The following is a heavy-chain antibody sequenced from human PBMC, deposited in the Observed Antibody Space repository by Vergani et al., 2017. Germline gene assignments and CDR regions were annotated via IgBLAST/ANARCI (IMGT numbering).Heavy chain of an antibody. CDR3: ARVNTETNGHLYYYYYMDV. CDR1: GDSIISRSYY. J-gene: IGHJ6*03. V-gene: IGHV4-39*01. D-gene: IGHD4-11*01. CDR2: IYNSGNG. Sequence: QMQLQESGPGLVKASETLSLTCTVSGDSIISRSYYWGWIRQPPGKGLEWIGSIYNSGNGDSSSSLKSRVTISADTSKNQFSLRLTSVTAADTAVYYCARVNTETNGHLYYYYYMDVWGQGTAVTVS.